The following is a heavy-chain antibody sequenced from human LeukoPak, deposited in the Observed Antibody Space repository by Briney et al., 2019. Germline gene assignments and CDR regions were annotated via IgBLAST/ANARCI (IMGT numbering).Heavy chain of an antibody. J-gene: IGHJ5*02. CDR3: ARGPPTWDSDTSKRALFDP. D-gene: IGHD2-2*01. Sequence: ASVKVSCKTSGYTLNTYYIHWVRQAPGQGLEWMGIINPSGGSTDYAQKFQGRVTVTRDTSTSTVFMELSSLRSEDTAVYFCARGPPTWDSDTSKRALFDPWGQGTRVTVSS. CDR1: GYTLNTYY. V-gene: IGHV1-46*02. CDR2: INPSGGST.